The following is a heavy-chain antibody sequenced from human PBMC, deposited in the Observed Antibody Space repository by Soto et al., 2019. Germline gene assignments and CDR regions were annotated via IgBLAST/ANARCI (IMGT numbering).Heavy chain of an antibody. Sequence: ASVKVSCTVSGYTLTELSMHWVRPAPGKGLEWMGGFDPEDGETIYAQKFQGRVTMTEDTSTDTAYMELSSLRSEDTAVYYCASCLGRCRNYWGQGTLVTSPQ. J-gene: IGHJ4*02. CDR2: FDPEDGET. D-gene: IGHD3-16*02. V-gene: IGHV1-24*01. CDR3: ASCLGRCRNY. CDR1: GYTLTELS.